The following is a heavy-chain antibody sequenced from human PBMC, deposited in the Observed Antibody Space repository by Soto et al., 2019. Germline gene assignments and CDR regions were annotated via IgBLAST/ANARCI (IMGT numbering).Heavy chain of an antibody. V-gene: IGHV3-30*18. CDR1: GFTFSSYG. CDR2: ISYDGSNK. Sequence: QVQLVESGGGVVQPGRSLRLSCAASGFTFSSYGMHWVRQAPGKGLEWVAVISYDGSNKYYADSVKGRFTISRDNSKNTLYLQMNSLRAEDTAAYYCAKGGGYGDYALDYWGQGTLVAVSS. CDR3: AKGGGYGDYALDY. D-gene: IGHD4-17*01. J-gene: IGHJ4*02.